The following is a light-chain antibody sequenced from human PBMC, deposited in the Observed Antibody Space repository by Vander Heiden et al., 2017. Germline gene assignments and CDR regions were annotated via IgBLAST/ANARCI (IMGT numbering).Light chain of an antibody. V-gene: IGLV1-47*02. CDR3: AAWDGSLSGREV. CDR1: TPNIGSNY. J-gene: IGLJ2*01. CDR2: SKN. Sequence: QSVRTQQPSASGTPGKRATISFSGSTPNIGSNYVYWYQQLPGTAPKLLIYSKNQRPSGVPDRFSGSKSGTSASLAISGLRSEDEADYYCAAWDGSLSGREVFGGGTKLTVL.